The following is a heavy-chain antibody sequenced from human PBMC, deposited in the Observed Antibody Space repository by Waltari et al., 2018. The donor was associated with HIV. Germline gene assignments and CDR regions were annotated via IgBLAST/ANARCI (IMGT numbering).Heavy chain of an antibody. CDR3: SRDTFGEYDY. Sequence: EVQLVQSGGGLIKPGGSLRLSCAASGFSVSSDWLHLVRQTPGKGLVWVSCIYIDGRRRDYADSVGGRFTIYRDSAKNTLSLQMNSLTEEDTAVYYCSRDTFGEYDYWGQGTLVTVSS. D-gene: IGHD3-10*01. CDR1: GFSVSSDW. J-gene: IGHJ4*02. CDR2: IYIDGRRR. V-gene: IGHV3-74*01.